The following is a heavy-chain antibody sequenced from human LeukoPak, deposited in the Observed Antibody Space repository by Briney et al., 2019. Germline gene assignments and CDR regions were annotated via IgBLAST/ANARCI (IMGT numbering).Heavy chain of an antibody. CDR3: TRRISSGSYSDY. V-gene: IGHV4-38-2*02. D-gene: IGHD1-26*01. CDR1: GYSITSGFF. J-gene: IGHJ4*02. CDR2: ISHSGMT. Sequence: TSETLSLTCTVSGYSITSGFFWGWIRQPPGQGLEWIGSISHSGMTYHNPSLKSRVTMSVDTSKYQFSLELSSVTAADTAVYYCTRRISSGSYSDYWGQGSLVTVSS.